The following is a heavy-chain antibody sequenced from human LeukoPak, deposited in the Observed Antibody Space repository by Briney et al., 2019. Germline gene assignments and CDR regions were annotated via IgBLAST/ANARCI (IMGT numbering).Heavy chain of an antibody. CDR2: ISSSGGST. V-gene: IGHV3-23*01. J-gene: IGHJ4*02. CDR3: AKARGSAIYTWYFDY. D-gene: IGHD3-10*01. Sequence: GGSLRLSCTASGFTFSGYAMNWVRQAPGKGLEWVSTISSSGGSTFYADSVKGRFTISRDNSKNTLYLQMNSLRAEDTAVFHCAKARGSAIYTWYFDYWGQGTLVTVSS. CDR1: GFTFSGYA.